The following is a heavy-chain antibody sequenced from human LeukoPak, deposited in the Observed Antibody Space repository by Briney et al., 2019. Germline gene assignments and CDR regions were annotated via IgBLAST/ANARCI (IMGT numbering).Heavy chain of an antibody. D-gene: IGHD3-10*01. V-gene: IGHV4-59*08. Sequence: SETLSLTCTVSGGSISNYFWSWIRQPPGKGLEWIGYIYYSGSTNYNPSLKSRVTISVDTSKNQFSLKLSSVTAADTAVYYCARRPRGSNWFDPWGQGTLVTVSS. CDR1: GGSISNYF. CDR2: IYYSGST. J-gene: IGHJ5*02. CDR3: ARRPRGSNWFDP.